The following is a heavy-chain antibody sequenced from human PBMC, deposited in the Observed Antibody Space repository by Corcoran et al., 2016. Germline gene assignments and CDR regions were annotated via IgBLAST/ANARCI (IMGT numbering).Heavy chain of an antibody. CDR3: VSRTTMVRGVSGSDY. Sequence: EVQLVESGGGLVKPGGSLRLSCAASGFTFSSYSMNWVRQAPGKGLEWVSSISSSSSYIYYADSVKGRFTISRDNAKNSLYLQMNSLRAEDTAVYYCVSRTTMVRGVSGSDYWGQGTLVTVSS. CDR2: ISSSSSYI. J-gene: IGHJ4*02. CDR1: GFTFSSYS. D-gene: IGHD3-10*01. V-gene: IGHV3-21*01.